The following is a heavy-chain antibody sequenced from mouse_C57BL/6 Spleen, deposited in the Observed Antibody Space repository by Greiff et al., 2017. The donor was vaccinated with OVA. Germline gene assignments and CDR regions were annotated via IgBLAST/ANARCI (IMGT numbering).Heavy chain of an antibody. CDR1: GFTFSSYG. CDR2: ISSGGSYN. V-gene: IGHV5-6*02. Sequence: DVMLVESGGDLVKPGGSLKLSCAASGFTFSSYGMSWVRQTPDKRLEWVATISSGGSYNYYPDSVKGRFTISRDNAKNTLYLQMSSLKSEDTAMYYCAIQNYEGAMDYWGQGTSVTVSS. CDR3: AIQNYEGAMDY. D-gene: IGHD1-1*01. J-gene: IGHJ4*01.